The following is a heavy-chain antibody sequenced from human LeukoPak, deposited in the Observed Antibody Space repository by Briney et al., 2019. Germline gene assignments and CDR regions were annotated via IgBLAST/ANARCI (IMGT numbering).Heavy chain of an antibody. D-gene: IGHD4-17*01. J-gene: IGHJ4*02. CDR2: TSVTGAVT. CDR1: GFTINDYG. CDR3: ARDRDGDEDFDY. Sequence: GGSLRLSCAFSGFTINDYGVNWIRRAPGKGLEWLSHTSVTGAVTTYADSLKGRFTISSDTAKNSLYLQLNSLTVGDTAIYYCARDRDGDEDFDYWGRGTLVTVSS. V-gene: IGHV3-11*06.